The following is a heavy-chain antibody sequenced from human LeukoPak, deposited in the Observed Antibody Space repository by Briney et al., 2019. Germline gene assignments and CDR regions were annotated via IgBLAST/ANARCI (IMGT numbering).Heavy chain of an antibody. CDR2: ISSSGTTI. CDR1: GFTFSNYE. D-gene: IGHD2/OR15-2a*01. J-gene: IGHJ5*02. CDR3: ARAPIDSILLPLGGGFDP. V-gene: IGHV3-48*03. Sequence: GVSLRLSCAASGFTFSNYEMNWVRQAPGKGLEWVSYISSSGTTIYYADSVKGRFTISRDNAKSSLYLQMNSLRAEDTAIYYCARAPIDSILLPLGGGFDPWGQGTLVTVSS.